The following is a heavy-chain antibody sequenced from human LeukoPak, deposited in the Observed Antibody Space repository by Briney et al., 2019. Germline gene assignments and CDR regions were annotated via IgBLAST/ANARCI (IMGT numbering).Heavy chain of an antibody. CDR3: ARGGYYDYVWGSYRPNWFDP. Sequence: SETLSLTCAVYGGSFSGHYWTWLRQPPGKGLEWIGEIDHSGSTNYNPSLKSRVTISVDTSKNQFSLKLSSVTAADTAVYYCARGGYYDYVWGSYRPNWFDPWGQGTLVTVSS. D-gene: IGHD3-16*02. CDR1: GGSFSGHY. J-gene: IGHJ5*02. V-gene: IGHV4-34*01. CDR2: IDHSGST.